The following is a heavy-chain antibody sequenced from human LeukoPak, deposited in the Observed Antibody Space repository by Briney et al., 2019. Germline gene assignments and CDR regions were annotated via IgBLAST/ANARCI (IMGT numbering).Heavy chain of an antibody. Sequence: PGGSLRLSCAASGFTGSHNYMSWVRQAPGKGLEWVSATHSSGGTYYADSVKGRFTISRDTSKNTLYLQINSLSVEDTAVCYCIVFGDSNHWGQGTLVTVSS. CDR1: GFTGSHNY. V-gene: IGHV3-53*01. CDR2: THSSGGT. CDR3: IVFGDSNH. D-gene: IGHD4-17*01. J-gene: IGHJ5*02.